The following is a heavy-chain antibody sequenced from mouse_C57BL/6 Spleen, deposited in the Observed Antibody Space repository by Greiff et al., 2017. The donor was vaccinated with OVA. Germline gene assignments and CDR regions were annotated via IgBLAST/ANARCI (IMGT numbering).Heavy chain of an antibody. V-gene: IGHV5-16*01. CDR2: INYDGSST. J-gene: IGHJ4*01. Sequence: EVQLVESEGGLVQPGSSMKLSCTASGFTFSDYYMAWVRQVPEKGLEWVANINYDGSSTYYLDSLKSRFIISRDNAKNILYLQMSSLKSEDTGTYYCAREFPYYAMDYWGQGTSVTVSS. CDR3: AREFPYYAMDY. CDR1: GFTFSDYY.